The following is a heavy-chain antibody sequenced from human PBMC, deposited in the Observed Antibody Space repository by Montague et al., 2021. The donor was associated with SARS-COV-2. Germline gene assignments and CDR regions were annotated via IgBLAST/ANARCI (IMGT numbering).Heavy chain of an antibody. CDR1: GDSTSCPNCY. CDR2: IYNSGTT. J-gene: IGHJ5*02. D-gene: IGHD4-17*01. CDR3: ARHRNYGDHSLDNWFHP. Sequence: SETLSLTCTVSGDSTSCPNCYWGWIRQAPGKGLDWIGTIYNSGTTYYNPSLKSRLTISIDTSKNQFSLKLTPVTAADTAVYYCARHRNYGDHSLDNWFHPWGQGTLVTVSS. V-gene: IGHV4-39*01.